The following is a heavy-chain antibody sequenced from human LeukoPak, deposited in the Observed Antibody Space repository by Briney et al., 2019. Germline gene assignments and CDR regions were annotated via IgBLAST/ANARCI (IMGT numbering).Heavy chain of an antibody. CDR3: ARGLRRITMVRGVSRINWFDP. CDR2: INPNSGGT. D-gene: IGHD3-10*01. J-gene: IGHJ5*02. CDR1: GYTFTGYY. Sequence: GASVKVSCKASGYTFTGYYMHWVRQAPGQGLEWMGWINPNSGGTNYAQKFQGRVTMTRNTSISTAYMELSSLRSEDTAVYYCARGLRRITMVRGVSRINWFDPWGQGTLVTVSS. V-gene: IGHV1-2*02.